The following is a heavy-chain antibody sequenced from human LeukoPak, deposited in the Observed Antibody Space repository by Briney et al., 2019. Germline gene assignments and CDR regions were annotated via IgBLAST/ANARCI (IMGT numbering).Heavy chain of an antibody. CDR3: GRDINSWSLSFDS. Sequence: GGSLTLSCAASEFTFSGYWMNWVRQAAGKGLEWVAGLWSDGINKNCADSVKGRFTISRDESKNTLHLQMNSLRVEDTAVYYCGRDINSWSLSFDSWGQGTLVTVSS. D-gene: IGHD4-23*01. CDR2: LWSDGINK. CDR1: EFTFSGYW. J-gene: IGHJ4*02. V-gene: IGHV3-33*08.